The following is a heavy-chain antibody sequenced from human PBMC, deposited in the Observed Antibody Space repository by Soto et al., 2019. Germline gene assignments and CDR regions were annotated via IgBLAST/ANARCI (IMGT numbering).Heavy chain of an antibody. V-gene: IGHV3-30*03. CDR3: RVGVAD. Sequence: QVQLVESGGGVVQPGRSLRLSCAASGFNFSSYGMHWVRQAPVTGLEIVALMSYDGSKKYYTDSVKGRFTISRDTSKNTLYLQMNSLRAEDTAVYYCRVGVADWGQGTLVTVSS. CDR1: GFNFSSYG. CDR2: MSYDGSKK. D-gene: IGHD1-26*01. J-gene: IGHJ4*02.